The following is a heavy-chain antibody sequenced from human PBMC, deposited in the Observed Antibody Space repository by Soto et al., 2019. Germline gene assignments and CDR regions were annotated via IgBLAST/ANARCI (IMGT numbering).Heavy chain of an antibody. CDR1: GNTLTNYD. D-gene: IGHD3-3*01. J-gene: IGHJ6*02. CDR3: ASRDLSYSAFWSGYSLDYAMDV. CDR2: INPSGDST. Sequence: ASVKVSCRASGNTLTNYDMQWVRQAPGQGLEWMGIINPSGDSTGYAQKFQGRVKITRDTSTSTVYMELSSLRSDDSAVYFCASRDLSYSAFWSGYSLDYAMDVWGQGTTVTVSS. V-gene: IGHV1-46*01.